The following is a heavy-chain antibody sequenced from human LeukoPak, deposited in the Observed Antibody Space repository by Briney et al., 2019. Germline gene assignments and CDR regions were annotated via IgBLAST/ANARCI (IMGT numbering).Heavy chain of an antibody. Sequence: PSETLSLTCAVSGVSLNGYYWGWIRQPPGKGLEWIGSIYHSGSTYYNPSLKSRVTISVDTSKNQFSLKLSSVTAADTAVYYCARRSGITMIVVLISDAFDIWGQGTMVTVSS. CDR2: IYHSGST. CDR3: ARRSGITMIVVLISDAFDI. CDR1: GVSLNGYY. J-gene: IGHJ3*02. D-gene: IGHD3-22*01. V-gene: IGHV4-39*01.